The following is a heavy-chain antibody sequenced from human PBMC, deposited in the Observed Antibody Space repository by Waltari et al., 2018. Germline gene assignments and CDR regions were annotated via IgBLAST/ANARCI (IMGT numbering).Heavy chain of an antibody. Sequence: QVQLVQSGAEVKKPGASVKVSCKVSGYTLTELSMHWVRQAPGKGLEWMGGLDPEECETSDAQEFQGRVTMTEDTSTDTAYMELSSLRSEDTAVYYWATTSGSYYDYWGQGTLVTVSS. CDR3: ATTSGSYYDY. D-gene: IGHD1-26*01. J-gene: IGHJ4*02. CDR1: GYTLTELS. CDR2: LDPEECET. V-gene: IGHV1-24*01.